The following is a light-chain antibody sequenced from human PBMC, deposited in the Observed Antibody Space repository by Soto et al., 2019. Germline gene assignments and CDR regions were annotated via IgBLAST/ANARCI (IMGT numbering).Light chain of an antibody. CDR2: GAS. CDR1: QSVSSN. Sequence: IVMTHSPGTLSESPGERATLSCRASQSVSSNLAWYQQKPGQAPRLLIYGASTRATGIPARFSGSGSGTEFTLTISSLQSEDFAVYYCQQFYNWPRTFGQGTEVDIK. CDR3: QQFYNWPRT. V-gene: IGKV3-15*01. J-gene: IGKJ1*01.